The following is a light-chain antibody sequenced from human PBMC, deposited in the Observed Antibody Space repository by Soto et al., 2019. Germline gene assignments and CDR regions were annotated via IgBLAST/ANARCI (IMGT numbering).Light chain of an antibody. CDR1: QSVRSTY. CDR2: GAS. J-gene: IGKJ1*01. V-gene: IGKV3-20*01. CDR3: QQYGGSPWT. Sequence: EIVLTQSPGTLSLSPGETATLPCRASQSVRSTYLAWYQQKPGHAPRLLISGASSTATAIPDSFSGSGSGTDFTPPTTSLEPEDFAVYYCQQYGGSPWTFGQGTKVDIK.